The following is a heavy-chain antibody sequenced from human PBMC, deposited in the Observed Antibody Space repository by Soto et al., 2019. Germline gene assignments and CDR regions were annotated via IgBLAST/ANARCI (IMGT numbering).Heavy chain of an antibody. CDR3: ARDEGPAY. CDR1: GFTFSSYA. CDR2: ISYDGSS. J-gene: IGHJ4*02. V-gene: IGHV3-30*04. Sequence: QVQLVESGGGVVQPGRSLRLSCAASGFTFSSYAMLWVRQAPGKGLEWVAVISYDGSSHYTDSVKGRFTISRDTSKSTLYLQINSLRLEDTAVYYCARDEGPAYWGQGTLVTVSS.